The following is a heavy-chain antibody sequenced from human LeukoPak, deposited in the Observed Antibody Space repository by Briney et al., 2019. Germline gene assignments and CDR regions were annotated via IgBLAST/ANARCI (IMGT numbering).Heavy chain of an antibody. D-gene: IGHD6-19*01. CDR1: GYTFTSSA. CDR3: ARGYSGGWYHDF. CDR2: INAGNGNT. Sequence: ASVKVSCKASGYTFTSSAIHWVRQAPGQRLEWMGYINAGNGNTKYSEKFQGSVTFTRDTSASTACMELSSLRSEDTAVYYCARGYSGGWYHDFWGQGTLVTVSS. V-gene: IGHV1-3*01. J-gene: IGHJ4*02.